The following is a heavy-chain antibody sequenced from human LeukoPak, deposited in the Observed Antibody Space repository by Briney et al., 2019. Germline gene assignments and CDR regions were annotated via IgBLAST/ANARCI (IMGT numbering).Heavy chain of an antibody. CDR1: GFTFSSYA. CDR2: ISGSGGST. Sequence: GGSLRLSCAASGFTFSSYAMSWVRQAPGKGLEWVSAISGSGGSTYYADSVKGRFTISRDSSKNTLYLQMHSLRAEDTAVYYCAKDQYGSGSAYDYWGQGTLVTVSS. V-gene: IGHV3-23*01. D-gene: IGHD3-10*01. CDR3: AKDQYGSGSAYDY. J-gene: IGHJ4*02.